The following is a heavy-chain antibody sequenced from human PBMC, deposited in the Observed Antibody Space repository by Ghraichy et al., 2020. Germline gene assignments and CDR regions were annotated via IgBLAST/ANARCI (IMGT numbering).Heavy chain of an antibody. CDR2: ISGSGGST. V-gene: IGHV3-23*01. Sequence: GGSLRLSCAASGFTFSSYAMSWVRQAPGKGLEWVSAISGSGGSTYYADSVKGRFTISRDNSKNTLYLQMNSLRAEDTAVYYCAKDSSSSWDSYYYYGMDVWGQGTTVTVSS. CDR1: GFTFSSYA. CDR3: AKDSSSSWDSYYYYGMDV. D-gene: IGHD6-13*01. J-gene: IGHJ6*02.